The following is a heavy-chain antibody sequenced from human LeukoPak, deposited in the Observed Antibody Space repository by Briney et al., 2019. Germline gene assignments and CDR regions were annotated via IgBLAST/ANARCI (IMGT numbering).Heavy chain of an antibody. CDR3: ARDAVPRDYGDTVNAYDL. CDR2: INQSGST. V-gene: IGHV4-34*01. CDR1: GGSFSGYY. D-gene: IGHD4-17*01. Sequence: SETLSLTCAVYGGSFSGYYWSWIRQPPGKGLEWIGEINQSGSTNYNPSLKSRVTISVDTSKKQFSLRLSPVTPADTALYFCARDAVPRDYGDTVNAYDLWGQGTMVTVAP. J-gene: IGHJ3*01.